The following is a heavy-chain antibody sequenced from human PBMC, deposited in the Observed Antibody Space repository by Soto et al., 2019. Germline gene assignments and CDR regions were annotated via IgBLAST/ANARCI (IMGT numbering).Heavy chain of an antibody. V-gene: IGHV4-59*01. J-gene: IGHJ4*02. CDR1: GGSISSYY. Sequence: QVQLQESGPGLVKPSETLSLTCTVSGGSISSYYWSWIRQPPGKGLEWIGYIYYSGSTNYNPSLKSRVTISVDTSKNQCSLKLSSVTAADTAVYYCATSDYYGGILDYWGQGTLVTVSS. CDR3: ATSDYYGGILDY. CDR2: IYYSGST. D-gene: IGHD4-17*01.